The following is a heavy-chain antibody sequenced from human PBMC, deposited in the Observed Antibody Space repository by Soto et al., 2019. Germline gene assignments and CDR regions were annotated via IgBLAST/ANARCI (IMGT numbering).Heavy chain of an antibody. J-gene: IGHJ6*02. CDR2: IYPGDSDT. Sequence: GESLKISCKGSGYSFTTYWIGWVRQMPGKGLEWMGIIYPGDSDTRYSPSFQGQVTISADKSISTAYLQWSSLKASDTAMYYCARLQDVVWELLTVDYYYGIDVWGQGTTVTVSS. V-gene: IGHV5-51*01. D-gene: IGHD3-10*01. CDR1: GYSFTTYW. CDR3: ARLQDVVWELLTVDYYYGIDV.